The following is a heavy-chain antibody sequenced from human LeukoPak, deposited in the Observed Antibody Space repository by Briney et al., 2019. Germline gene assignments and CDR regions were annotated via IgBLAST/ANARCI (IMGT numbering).Heavy chain of an antibody. CDR3: ARGRLGDY. Sequence: PGGSLRLSCAASGFTFSSYAMTWVRQAPGKGLEWVANIRGDGNEKQFEDSVKGRFTISRDNAKNSLYLQMNSLRAEDTAVYFCARGRLGDYWGQGTLVTVSS. CDR2: IRGDGNEK. J-gene: IGHJ4*02. CDR1: GFTFSSYA. V-gene: IGHV3-7*01.